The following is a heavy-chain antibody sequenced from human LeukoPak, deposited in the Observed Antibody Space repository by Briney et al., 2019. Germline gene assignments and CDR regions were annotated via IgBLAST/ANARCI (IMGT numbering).Heavy chain of an antibody. Sequence: SLRLSCAASGFTFDDYAMHWVRQAPGKGLEWVSGISWNGGSIGYADSVKGRFTISRYNAKNSLYLQMNSLRAEDTALYYCAKGGDYGDPTGHDAFDIWGQGTMVTVSS. CDR2: ISWNGGSI. CDR1: GFTFDDYA. V-gene: IGHV3-9*01. CDR3: AKGGDYGDPTGHDAFDI. J-gene: IGHJ3*02. D-gene: IGHD4-17*01.